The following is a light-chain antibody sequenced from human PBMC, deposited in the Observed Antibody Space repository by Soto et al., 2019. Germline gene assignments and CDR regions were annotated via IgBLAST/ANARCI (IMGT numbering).Light chain of an antibody. CDR3: LQDYDYPRT. CDR1: QGIRTE. V-gene: IGKV1-6*01. Sequence: ATQMTQSPSSLSASVGDRVTIACRASQGIRTELGWYQQKPGEAPKLLIYAASTLQSGVPSRFSGSGSGTDFTLTISSLQPEVFATYYCLQDYDYPRTFCQGTKVEMK. CDR2: AAS. J-gene: IGKJ1*01.